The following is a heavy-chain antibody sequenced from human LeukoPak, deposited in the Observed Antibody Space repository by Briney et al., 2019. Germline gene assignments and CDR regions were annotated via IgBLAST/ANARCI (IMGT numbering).Heavy chain of an antibody. J-gene: IGHJ4*02. CDR3: AKIDSPRVGWRAPFDY. Sequence: GGSLRLSCAASGFTFSSYGMHWVRQAPGKGLEWVAVISYDGSNKYYADSVKGRFTISRDNSKNTLYLQLNSLGAEDTAVYFCAKIDSPRVGWRAPFDYWGQGTLVTVSS. CDR2: ISYDGSNK. D-gene: IGHD6-19*01. V-gene: IGHV3-30*18. CDR1: GFTFSSYG.